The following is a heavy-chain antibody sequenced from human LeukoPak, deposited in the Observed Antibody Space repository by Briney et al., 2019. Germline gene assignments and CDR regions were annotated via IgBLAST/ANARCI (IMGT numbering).Heavy chain of an antibody. CDR1: GGSITNYY. CDR2: LYYTGST. D-gene: IGHD6-19*01. CDR3: ARHGSGYSSVFDY. J-gene: IGHJ4*02. V-gene: IGHV4-59*08. Sequence: SETLSLTCTVSGGSITNYYWSWIRQPPGKGLEWIGYLYYTGSTNYNPSLKSRVTISADMFKNQFSLKLRSMTAADTAVYYCARHGSGYSSVFDYWGQGTLVTVSS.